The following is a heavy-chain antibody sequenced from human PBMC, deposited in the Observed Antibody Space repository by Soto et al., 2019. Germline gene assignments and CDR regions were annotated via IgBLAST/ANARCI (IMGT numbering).Heavy chain of an antibody. CDR1: GFSFSSCA. J-gene: IGHJ3*02. V-gene: IGHV3-30-3*01. CDR3: ARGHYSDAFGS. Sequence: GGSLRLSCAASGFSFSSCAMHWVRQAPGKGLEWVAVISYDGSNKYYADSVKGRFTISRDNSKNTLYLQMNSLRAEDTAVYDCARGHYSDAFGSWGQGTTVTVSS. CDR2: ISYDGSNK. D-gene: IGHD3-10*01.